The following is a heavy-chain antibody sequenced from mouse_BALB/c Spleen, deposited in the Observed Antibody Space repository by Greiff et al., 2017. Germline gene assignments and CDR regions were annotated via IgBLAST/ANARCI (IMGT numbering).Heavy chain of an antibody. Sequence: EVQGVESGGGLVQPGGSLRLSCATSGFTFTDYYMSWVRQPPGKALEWLGFIRNKANGYTTEYSASVKGRFTISRDNSQSILYLQMNTLRAEDSATYYCARDKQRRMDYWGQGTSVTVSS. CDR2: IRNKANGYTT. J-gene: IGHJ4*01. V-gene: IGHV7-3*02. D-gene: IGHD2-12*01. CDR3: ARDKQRRMDY. CDR1: GFTFTDYY.